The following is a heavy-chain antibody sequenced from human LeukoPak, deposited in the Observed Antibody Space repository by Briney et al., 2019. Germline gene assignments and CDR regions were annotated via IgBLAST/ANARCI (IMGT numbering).Heavy chain of an antibody. CDR2: ISWDGDGT. D-gene: IGHD2-21*02. CDR3: ARDRRATWYSLED. Sequence: GGSLRLSCSASGFNLEDYGMNWVRQAPGKGLEWVAGISWDGDGTSYADSVRGRFTISRDNAKKSVYLQMNTLRAGDTALYYCARDRRATWYSLEDWGQGTLVTVS. J-gene: IGHJ4*02. CDR1: GFNLEDYG. V-gene: IGHV3-20*04.